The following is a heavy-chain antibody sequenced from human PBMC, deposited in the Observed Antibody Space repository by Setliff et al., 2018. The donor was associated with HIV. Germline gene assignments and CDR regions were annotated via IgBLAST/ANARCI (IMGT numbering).Heavy chain of an antibody. J-gene: IGHJ4*02. CDR1: GGSISSGGYY. D-gene: IGHD7-27*01. CDR2: IRSDGYTI. V-gene: IGHV3-11*04. CDR3: VRDGFVGKGGFDY. Sequence: LSLTCTVSGGSISSGGYYWSWIRQAPGKGLEWVSYIRSDGYTIYYADSVKGRFTISRDNAKNSLYLQMNSLRAEDTAVYYCVRDGFVGKGGFDYWGQGTLVTVSS.